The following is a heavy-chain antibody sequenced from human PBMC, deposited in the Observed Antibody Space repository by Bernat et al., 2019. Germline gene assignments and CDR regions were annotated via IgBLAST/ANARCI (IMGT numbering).Heavy chain of an antibody. CDR1: GFTFSNAW. D-gene: IGHD6-6*01. CDR3: ASSMAVRGAFDI. V-gene: IGHV3-15*01. Sequence: EVQLVESGGGLVKSGGSLRLSCAASGFTFSNAWMSWVRQAPGKGLEWVGRLKSKTNGGTTDYTAPVKGRFTMSGDDSKNTLYLQMDSLKIEDTAMYFCASSMAVRGAFDIWGQGTMVTVSS. J-gene: IGHJ3*02. CDR2: LKSKTNGGTT.